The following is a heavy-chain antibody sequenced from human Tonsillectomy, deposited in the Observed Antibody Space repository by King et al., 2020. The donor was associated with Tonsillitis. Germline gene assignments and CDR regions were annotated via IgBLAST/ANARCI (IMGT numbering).Heavy chain of an antibody. CDR1: GFTFSSYD. Sequence: VQLVQSGGGVVQPGRSLRLSCVASGFTFSSYDMHWVRQAPGKGLEWVAVTSFDGYNKDYADSVKGRFTISRDNSKNTLYLQMNSLRGDDTAVYYCAKVDGRTAATDWYFDLWGRGTLVTVSS. CDR2: TSFDGYNK. V-gene: IGHV3-30*18. D-gene: IGHD6-13*01. CDR3: AKVDGRTAATDWYFDL. J-gene: IGHJ2*01.